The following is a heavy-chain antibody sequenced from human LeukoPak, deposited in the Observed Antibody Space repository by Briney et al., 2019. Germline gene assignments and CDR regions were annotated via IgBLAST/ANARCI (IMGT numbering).Heavy chain of an antibody. CDR3: AKDVVPFDY. J-gene: IGHJ4*02. CDR1: GFTFSSYG. V-gene: IGHV3-30*02. D-gene: IGHD2-21*01. CDR2: IRFDGSHK. Sequence: GGSLRLSCAASGFTFSSYGMHWVRHAPGKGLEWVASIRFDGSHKSYADSVKGRFTISRDYSKNTLYLQMNTLRAEDTAVYYCAKDVVPFDYWGQGTLVTVSS.